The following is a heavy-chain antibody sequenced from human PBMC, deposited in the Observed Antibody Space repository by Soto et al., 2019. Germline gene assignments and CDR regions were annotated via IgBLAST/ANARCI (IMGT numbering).Heavy chain of an antibody. D-gene: IGHD4-17*01. Sequence: AGGSLRLSCAASGFTFSNYWMHWVRQTPGKGLVWVSHINTDGTSTSYADSVKGRFTMSRDNAKNTLYLQMNSLRAEDTAVYYCARRGMTTVTYFDYWGQGALVTVSS. CDR1: GFTFSNYW. V-gene: IGHV3-74*01. CDR3: ARRGMTTVTYFDY. CDR2: INTDGTST. J-gene: IGHJ4*02.